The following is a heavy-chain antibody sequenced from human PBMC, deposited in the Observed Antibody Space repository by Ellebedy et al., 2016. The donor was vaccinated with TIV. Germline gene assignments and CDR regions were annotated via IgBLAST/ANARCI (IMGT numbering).Heavy chain of an antibody. J-gene: IGHJ3*01. CDR3: ARSLVLRYLDF. V-gene: IGHV4-39*02. CDR1: GGSISSSYHY. Sequence: MPSETLSLTCTLSGGSISSSYHYWGWVRQPPGKGLEWLGSVYYNGNTYYNSSLKSRVTVSIDTAKNHFSLNLKSVTAADTAVYYCARSLVLRYLDFWGQGTVVTVSS. CDR2: VYYNGNT. D-gene: IGHD3-9*01.